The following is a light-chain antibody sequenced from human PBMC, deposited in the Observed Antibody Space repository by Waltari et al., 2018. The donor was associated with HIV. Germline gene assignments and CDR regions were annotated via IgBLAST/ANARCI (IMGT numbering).Light chain of an antibody. CDR2: AAS. CDR3: QQYYSFPLT. CDR1: QGVSNF. V-gene: IGKV1-8*01. J-gene: IGKJ4*01. Sequence: AIQMTQSPPSLSASTGDRVTITCRASQGVSNFLAWYQQKPGEAPKLLISAASTLQREVPSRFSGSVSDTDFSLTISCLQSEDFATYYCQQYYSFPLTFGGGTRVEVK.